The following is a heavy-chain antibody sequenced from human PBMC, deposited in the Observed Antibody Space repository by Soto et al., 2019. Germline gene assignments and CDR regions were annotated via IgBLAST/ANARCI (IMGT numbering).Heavy chain of an antibody. Sequence: QLQLQESGSGLVKPSQTLSLTCAVSGGSISSGGYSWSWIRQPPGKGLEWIGYIFHSESTYYNPSHKSRVTISIDRSTNQFSLKLSSVTAADTAVYYCARDVEYCSGGNCFRWLDPWGQGTLVTVSS. J-gene: IGHJ5*02. CDR3: ARDVEYCSGGNCFRWLDP. CDR1: GGSISSGGYS. CDR2: IFHSEST. V-gene: IGHV4-30-2*01. D-gene: IGHD2-15*01.